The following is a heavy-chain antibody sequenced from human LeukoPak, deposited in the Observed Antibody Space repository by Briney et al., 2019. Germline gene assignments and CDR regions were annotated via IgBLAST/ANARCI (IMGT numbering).Heavy chain of an antibody. V-gene: IGHV4-61*02. D-gene: IGHD2-2*01. J-gene: IGHJ6*03. CDR1: GGSISSGSYY. CDR2: IYTSGST. CDR3: AREEYQLLGTYYYYYMDV. Sequence: SETLSLTCTVSGGSISSGSYYWSWIRQPAGKGLEWIGRIYTSGSTNYNPSLKSRVTISVDTSKNQFSPKLSSVTAADTAVYYCAREEYQLLGTYYYYYMDVWGKGTTVTVSS.